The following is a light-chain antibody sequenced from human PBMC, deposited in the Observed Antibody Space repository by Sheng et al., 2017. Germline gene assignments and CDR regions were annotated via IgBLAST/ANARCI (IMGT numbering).Light chain of an antibody. J-gene: IGKJ5*01. CDR2: GAS. CDR3: QQRSNWPPIT. CDR1: QSVSSK. Sequence: EIVMTQSPGTLSVSPGERATLSCRASQSVSSKLAWYQQKPGQAPRLLIYGASTRATGIPARFSGSGSGTDFTLTISSLQSEDFAVYYCQQRSNWPPITFGQGTRLEIK. V-gene: IGKV3-15*01.